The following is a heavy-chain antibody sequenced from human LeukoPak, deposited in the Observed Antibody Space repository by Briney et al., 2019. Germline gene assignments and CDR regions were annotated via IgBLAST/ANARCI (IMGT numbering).Heavy chain of an antibody. D-gene: IGHD6-19*01. CDR2: TYYRSKWYN. V-gene: IGHV6-1*01. Sequence: SQTLSLTCAISGHSVSRNSAAWNWIRQSPSRGLEWLGRTYYRSKWYNDYAISVKSRITINPDTSKNQFSLQLNSVSPEDTALYYCARSYSSGLHYWGQGTLVTVSS. CDR3: ARSYSSGLHY. CDR1: GHSVSRNSAA. J-gene: IGHJ4*02.